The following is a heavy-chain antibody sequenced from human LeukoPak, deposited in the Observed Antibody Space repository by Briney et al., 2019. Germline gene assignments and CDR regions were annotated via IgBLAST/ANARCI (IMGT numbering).Heavy chain of an antibody. CDR3: VRDGANWEEPNDAFDT. Sequence: PSETLSLTCAVSGASITSCYWSWVRQSAGKGLEWIARLYTTGTTNYNPSLKSRATMSGDSSKNQLSLTLTSVTAADTAVYYCVRDGANWEEPNDAFDTWGQGTLVTVSS. CDR1: GASITSCY. D-gene: IGHD1-26*01. J-gene: IGHJ3*02. V-gene: IGHV4-4*07. CDR2: LYTTGTT.